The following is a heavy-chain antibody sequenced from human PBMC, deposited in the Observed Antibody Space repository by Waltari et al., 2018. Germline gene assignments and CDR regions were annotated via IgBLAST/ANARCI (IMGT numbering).Heavy chain of an antibody. Sequence: EVQLVQSGAEVKKPGESLRISCKGSGYSFTSYWISWVRQMPGKGLEWMGRINPSASYTNYSPSFQGQVTISADKSISTAYLQWSSLKASDTAMYYCARHLGITGTTIHFDYWGQGTLVTVSA. J-gene: IGHJ4*02. CDR1: GYSFTSYW. CDR2: INPSASYT. D-gene: IGHD1-7*01. CDR3: ARHLGITGTTIHFDY. V-gene: IGHV5-10-1*03.